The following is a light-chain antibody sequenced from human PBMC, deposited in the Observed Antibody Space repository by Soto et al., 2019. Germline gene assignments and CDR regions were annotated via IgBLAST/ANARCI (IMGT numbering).Light chain of an antibody. Sequence: EIVMTQSPATLSVSPGERATLSCRASQSVSSNLAWYQQKPGQAPRLLIYGASTRATGIPARFSGSGSGTDFTLTISSLQSEDSAGYYCQQYSNWPLTFGGGTKVAIK. V-gene: IGKV3-15*01. CDR1: QSVSSN. J-gene: IGKJ4*01. CDR3: QQYSNWPLT. CDR2: GAS.